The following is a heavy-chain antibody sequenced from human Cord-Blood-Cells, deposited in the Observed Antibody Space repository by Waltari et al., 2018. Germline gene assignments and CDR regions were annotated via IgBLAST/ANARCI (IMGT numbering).Heavy chain of an antibody. Sequence: QVQLQQWGAGLLKPSETLSLTCAVYGGSFSGYYWSWIRQPPGKGLEWIGEINPSGSTNYTPSLKSRVTISVDTSKNQFSLKRSSVTAADTAVYYCARGRGDWYFDLWGRGTLVTVSS. CDR1: GGSFSGYY. V-gene: IGHV4-34*01. J-gene: IGHJ2*01. CDR3: ARGRGDWYFDL. CDR2: INPSGST. D-gene: IGHD3-16*01.